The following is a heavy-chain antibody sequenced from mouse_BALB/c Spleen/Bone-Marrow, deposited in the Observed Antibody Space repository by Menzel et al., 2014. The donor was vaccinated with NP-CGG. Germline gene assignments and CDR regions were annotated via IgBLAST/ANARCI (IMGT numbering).Heavy chain of an antibody. V-gene: IGHV14-3*02. Sequence: EVQLQQSGAEFVKPGASVKLSCTSSGFNIRDTYIHWVKQRPEQGLEWIGKIDPAKDNTEYDPKFQGKATITADTPSNTAYLQLSSLTSEDTAVYYCARGVRQLGLPFWGQGTLVTVST. CDR2: IDPAKDNT. D-gene: IGHD3-2*01. CDR1: GFNIRDTY. CDR3: ARGVRQLGLPF. J-gene: IGHJ3*01.